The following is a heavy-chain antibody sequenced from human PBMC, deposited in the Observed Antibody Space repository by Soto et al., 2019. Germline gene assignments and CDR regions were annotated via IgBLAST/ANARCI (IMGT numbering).Heavy chain of an antibody. D-gene: IGHD2-21*01. CDR3: ARDVYYGGFSLRY. Sequence: SETLSLSCAVSGASISSMNWWSWVRQTTGRGLEWIGEVFHSGLTNYNPSLKSPVTISMDASKNQLSLEIRSVTAADTAVYYCARDVYYGGFSLRYWCHTILVSVS. V-gene: IGHV4-4*02. J-gene: IGHJ4*01. CDR2: VFHSGLT. CDR1: GASISSMNW.